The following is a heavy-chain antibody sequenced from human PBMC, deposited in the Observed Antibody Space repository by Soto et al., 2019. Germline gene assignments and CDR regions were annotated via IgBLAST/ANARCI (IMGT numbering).Heavy chain of an antibody. J-gene: IGHJ6*02. CDR2: ISYDGSNK. CDR1: GFTFSSYA. CDR3: ARDVVDIVVVPAAIGSYYYYGMDV. D-gene: IGHD2-2*03. V-gene: IGHV3-30-3*01. Sequence: QVQLVESGGGVVQPGRSLRLSCAASGFTFSSYAMHWVRQAPGKGLEWVAVISYDGSNKYYEDSVKGRFTISRDNSKITLYLQMNSLRAEDTAVYYCARDVVDIVVVPAAIGSYYYYGMDVWGQGTTVTVSS.